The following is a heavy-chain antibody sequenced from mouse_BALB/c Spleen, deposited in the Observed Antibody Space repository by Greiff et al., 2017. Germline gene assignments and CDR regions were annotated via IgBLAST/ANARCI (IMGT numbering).Heavy chain of an antibody. D-gene: IGHD3-1*01. J-gene: IGHJ4*01. CDR1: GYAFSSYW. Sequence: QVQLQQSGAELVRPGSSVKISCKASGYAFSSYWMNWVKQRPGQGLEWIGQIYPGDGDTNYNGKFKGKATLTADKSSSTAYMQLSSLTSEDSAVYFCARKAWRAAMDYWGQGTSVTVSS. CDR2: IYPGDGDT. CDR3: ARKAWRAAMDY. V-gene: IGHV1-80*01.